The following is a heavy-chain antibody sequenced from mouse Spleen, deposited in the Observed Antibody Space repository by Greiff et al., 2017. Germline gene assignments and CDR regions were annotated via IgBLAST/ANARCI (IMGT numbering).Heavy chain of an antibody. CDR1: GFNITDYY. CDR3: ARTVVAHLDY. Sequence: VQLQQSGAELVRPGALVKLSCKASGFNITDYYMHWVKQRPEQGLEWIGWIDPENGNTIYDPKFQGKASITADTSSNTAYLQLSSLTSEDTAVYYCARTVVAHLDYWGQGTTLTVSS. J-gene: IGHJ2*01. CDR2: IDPENGNT. V-gene: IGHV14-1*02. D-gene: IGHD1-1*01.